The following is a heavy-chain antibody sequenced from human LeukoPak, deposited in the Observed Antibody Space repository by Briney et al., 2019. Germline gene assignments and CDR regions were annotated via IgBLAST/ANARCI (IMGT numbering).Heavy chain of an antibody. CDR2: IRSSGGIT. CDR1: GFTFGGYE. J-gene: IGHJ4*02. V-gene: IGHV3-48*03. D-gene: IGHD3-10*01. CDR3: ARDPYGSGSFDY. Sequence: GGSLRLSGAASGFTFGGYEMNWFRQAPGKGLKGVSYIRSSGGITYYADSVKGRFTISRDNAKKSLYLQMNSLRAEDTAVYYCARDPYGSGSFDYWGQGTLVTVSS.